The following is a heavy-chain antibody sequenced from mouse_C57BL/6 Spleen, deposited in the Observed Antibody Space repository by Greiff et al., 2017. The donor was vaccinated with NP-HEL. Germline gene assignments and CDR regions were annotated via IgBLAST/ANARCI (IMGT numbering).Heavy chain of an antibody. CDR1: GFSLTSYG. V-gene: IGHV2-5*01. J-gene: IGHJ2*01. CDR3: AKEGVVATDYFDY. CDR2: IWRGGST. D-gene: IGHD1-1*01. Sequence: VKLVESGPGLVQPSQSLSITCTVSGFSLTSYGVHWVRQSPGKGLEWLGVIWRGGSTDYNAAFMSRLSITKDNSKSQVFFKMNSLQADDTAIYYCAKEGVVATDYFDYWGQGTTLTVSS.